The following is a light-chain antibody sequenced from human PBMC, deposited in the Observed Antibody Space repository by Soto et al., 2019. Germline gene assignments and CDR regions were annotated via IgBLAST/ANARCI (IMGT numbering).Light chain of an antibody. V-gene: IGKV3-20*01. Sequence: EIVLTQSPGTLSLSPGERATLSCRASQSVNTNYLAWYQQKSGQAPRLLIYGASSRATGVPDRFSGSGSGTDFTLNISRLEPEDFAADFCQQYCSSPVTFGQGTRLEIK. CDR3: QQYCSSPVT. CDR1: QSVNTNY. J-gene: IGKJ5*01. CDR2: GAS.